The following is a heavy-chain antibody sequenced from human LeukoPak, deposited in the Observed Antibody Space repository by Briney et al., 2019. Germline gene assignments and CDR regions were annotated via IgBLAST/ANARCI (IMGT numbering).Heavy chain of an antibody. V-gene: IGHV4-30-2*01. CDR3: GRGGIAAAASGIDY. J-gene: IGHJ4*02. CDR2: IYQSGST. Sequence: PSQTLSLTCAVSGGSISSGGYSWSWIRQPPGKGLEWIGYIYQSGSTYYNPSLKSRVTISVGRSKNQFSLKLSSVTAADTAVYYCGRGGIAAAASGIDYWGQGTLVTVSS. CDR1: GGSISSGGYS. D-gene: IGHD6-13*01.